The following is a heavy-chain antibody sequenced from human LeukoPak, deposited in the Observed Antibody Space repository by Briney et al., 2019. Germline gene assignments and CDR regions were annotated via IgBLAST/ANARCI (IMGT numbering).Heavy chain of an antibody. J-gene: IGHJ6*03. D-gene: IGHD3/OR15-3a*01. CDR3: ARPTWTNYMDV. Sequence: GGSLRLSCAASGFTFSSYEMNWVRQAPGKGLEWVSYISSSGSTIYYADSVKGRFTLSRDNAKNSLYLQMNSLRAEDTAVYFCARPTWTNYMDVWGKGTAVTISS. CDR1: GFTFSSYE. V-gene: IGHV3-48*03. CDR2: ISSSGSTI.